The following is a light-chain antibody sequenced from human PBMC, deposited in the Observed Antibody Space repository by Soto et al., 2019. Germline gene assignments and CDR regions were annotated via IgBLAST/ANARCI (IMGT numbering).Light chain of an antibody. Sequence: QSVLTQPASVSGSPGQSITISCTGSSNDIGAYKYVSWYLQHPGKAPKLIIFEVNNRPSGVSNRFSGSKSGNTASLTISGLQAEDEADYYCSSYTTGSTLDVFGTGTKLTVL. CDR1: SNDIGAYKY. J-gene: IGLJ1*01. CDR3: SSYTTGSTLDV. CDR2: EVN. V-gene: IGLV2-14*01.